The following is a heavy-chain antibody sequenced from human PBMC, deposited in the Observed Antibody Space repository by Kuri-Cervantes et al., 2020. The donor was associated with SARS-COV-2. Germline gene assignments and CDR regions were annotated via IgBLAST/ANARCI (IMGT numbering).Heavy chain of an antibody. Sequence: GESLKISCAASGFTFSSYEMNWVRQAPGKGLEWVGRIKSKTDGGTTDYAAPVKGRFTISRDDSKNTLYLQMNSLKTEDTAVYYCTTDMRYSGSYFRYFDYWGQGTLVTVSS. D-gene: IGHD1-26*01. CDR2: IKSKTDGGTT. V-gene: IGHV3-15*01. CDR3: TTDMRYSGSYFRYFDY. CDR1: GFTFSSYE. J-gene: IGHJ4*02.